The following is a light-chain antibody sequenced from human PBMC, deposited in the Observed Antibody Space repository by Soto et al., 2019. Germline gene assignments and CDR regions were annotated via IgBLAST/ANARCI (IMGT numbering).Light chain of an antibody. CDR3: QQYGSSGT. CDR2: GAS. Sequence: ETVLTPSPGTLSLSPGERATLSCRASQSASDNYLAWYQQKPGQAPRLLICGASNRATGIPARFSGSGSGTDFTLTISRLEPEDFAVYYCQQYGSSGTFGQGTKVDIK. V-gene: IGKV3-20*01. J-gene: IGKJ1*01. CDR1: QSASDNY.